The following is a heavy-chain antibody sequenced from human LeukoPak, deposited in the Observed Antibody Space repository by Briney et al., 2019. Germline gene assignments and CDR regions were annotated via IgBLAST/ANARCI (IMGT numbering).Heavy chain of an antibody. D-gene: IGHD3-22*01. Sequence: ASVKVSCKASGYTFTGYYMHWVRQAPGQGLEWMGWINPNSGGTNYAQKFQGRVTMTRDTSISTAYMELSRLRSDDTAVYYCAMLYYYESSGCGTHIDYWGQGTLVTVSS. J-gene: IGHJ4*02. CDR2: INPNSGGT. CDR1: GYTFTGYY. CDR3: AMLYYYESSGCGTHIDY. V-gene: IGHV1-2*02.